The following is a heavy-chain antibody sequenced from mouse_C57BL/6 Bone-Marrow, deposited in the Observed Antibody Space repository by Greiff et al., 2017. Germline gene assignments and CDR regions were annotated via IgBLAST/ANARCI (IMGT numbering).Heavy chain of an antibody. CDR2: ISNKANNHAT. V-gene: IGHV6-6*01. CDR1: GFTFSDAW. J-gene: IGHJ3*01. CDR3: TEDMEFPFAY. Sequence: EVKVEESGGGLVQPGGSMKLSCAASGFTFSDAWMDWVRQSPEKGLEWVAEISNKANNHATYYAESVKGRFTISRDDSKSSVYMQMNSLRAEDTGIYYCTEDMEFPFAYWGQGTLVTVSA. D-gene: IGHD3-3*01.